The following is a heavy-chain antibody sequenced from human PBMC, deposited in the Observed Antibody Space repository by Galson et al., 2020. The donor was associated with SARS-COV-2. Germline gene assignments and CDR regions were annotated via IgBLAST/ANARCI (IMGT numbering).Heavy chain of an antibody. J-gene: IGHJ4*02. CDR2: INPNSGGT. D-gene: IGHD3-10*01. CDR1: GYTFTGYY. CDR3: ARAVWFVELGDY. Sequence: ASVKVSCKASGYTFTGYYMHWVRQAPGQGLEWMGWINPNSGGTNYAQKFQGRVTMTRDTSISTAYMELSRLRSDDTAVYYCARAVWFVELGDYLGQGTLVTVSS. V-gene: IGHV1-2*02.